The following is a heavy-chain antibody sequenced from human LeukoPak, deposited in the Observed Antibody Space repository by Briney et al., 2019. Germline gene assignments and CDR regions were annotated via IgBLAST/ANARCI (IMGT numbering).Heavy chain of an antibody. CDR2: INPSGGST. V-gene: IGHV1-46*01. D-gene: IGHD6-13*01. Sequence: ASVKVSCKASGYTFTNYYMHWVRQAPGQGLEWMGIINPSGGSTSYAQKFQGRVTMTRDMSTSTVYMELSSLRSEDTAVYYCARDLLVAAAGTSFDYWGQGTLVTVSS. CDR3: ARDLLVAAAGTSFDY. CDR1: GYTFTNYY. J-gene: IGHJ4*02.